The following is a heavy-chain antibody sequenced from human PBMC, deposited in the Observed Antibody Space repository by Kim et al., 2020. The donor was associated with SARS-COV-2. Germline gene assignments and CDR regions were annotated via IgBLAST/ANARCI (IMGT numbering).Heavy chain of an antibody. CDR1: GGSFSGYY. V-gene: IGHV4-34*01. Sequence: SETLSLTCAVYGGSFSGYYWSWIRQPPGKGLEWIGEINHSGSTNYNPSLKSRVTISVDTSKNQFSLKLSSVTAADTAVYYCARLDAGRITMIVVVSAGWFDPWGQGTLVTVSS. CDR2: INHSGST. CDR3: ARLDAGRITMIVVVSAGWFDP. J-gene: IGHJ5*02. D-gene: IGHD3-22*01.